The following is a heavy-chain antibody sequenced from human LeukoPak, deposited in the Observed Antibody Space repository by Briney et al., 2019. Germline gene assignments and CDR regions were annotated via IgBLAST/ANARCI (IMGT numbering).Heavy chain of an antibody. V-gene: IGHV4-61*02. Sequence: TLSLTCTVSGGSISSGSYYWSWIRQPAGKGLEWIGRIYTSGSTNYNPSLKSRVTISVDTSKNQFSLKLSSVTAADTAVYYCAREGYTGWFDPWGQGTLVTVSS. J-gene: IGHJ5*02. D-gene: IGHD5-24*01. CDR2: IYTSGST. CDR1: GGSISSGSYY. CDR3: AREGYTGWFDP.